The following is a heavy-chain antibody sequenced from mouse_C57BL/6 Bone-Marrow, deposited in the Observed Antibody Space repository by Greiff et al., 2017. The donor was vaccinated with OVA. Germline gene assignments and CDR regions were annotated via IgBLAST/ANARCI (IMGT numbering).Heavy chain of an antibody. Sequence: EVQLQESGPGLAKPSQTLSLTCSVTGYSITSYYWNWIRKFPGNKLEYMGYISYSGSTYYNPSLKSRISITRDTSKNQYYLQLNSVTTEDTATYYCARGGYYPYYAMDYWGQGTSVTVSS. J-gene: IGHJ4*01. CDR3: ARGGYYPYYAMDY. CDR2: ISYSGST. CDR1: GYSITSYY. D-gene: IGHD2-3*01. V-gene: IGHV3-8*01.